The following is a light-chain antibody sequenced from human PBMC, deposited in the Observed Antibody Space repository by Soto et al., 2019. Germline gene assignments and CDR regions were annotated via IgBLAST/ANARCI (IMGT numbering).Light chain of an antibody. J-gene: IGLJ2*01. V-gene: IGLV2-14*01. CDR2: EVS. Sequence: QSALTQPASVSGSPGQSITISCTGSSSDDGGYNYVSWYQQHPGKVPKLMIYEVSHRPSGFSARFSGSKSGNTASLTISGPQAEDDADYYGSSYTTSSTRVVFGGGTKLTV. CDR3: SSYTTSSTRVV. CDR1: SSDDGGYNY.